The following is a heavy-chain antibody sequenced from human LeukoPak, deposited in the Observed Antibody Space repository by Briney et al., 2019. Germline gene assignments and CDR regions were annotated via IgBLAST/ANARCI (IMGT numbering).Heavy chain of an antibody. CDR1: GYTFTSYY. CDR2: INPSGGST. D-gene: IGHD6-13*01. V-gene: IGHV1-46*01. CDR3: ASPAAGASANYYYYGMDV. J-gene: IGHJ6*02. Sequence: ASVKVSCKASGYTFTSYYMHWVRQAPGQGLEWMGIINPSGGSTSYAQKFQGRVTMTRDTSTSTVYMELSSLRSEDTAVYYCASPAAGASANYYYYGMDVWGQGTTVTVSS.